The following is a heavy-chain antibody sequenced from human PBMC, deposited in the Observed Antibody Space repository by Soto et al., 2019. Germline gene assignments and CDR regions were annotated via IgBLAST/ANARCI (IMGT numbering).Heavy chain of an antibody. J-gene: IGHJ4*02. CDR1: GGSISSYY. CDR3: ARDRGGVTFGGVIVPGLFDY. D-gene: IGHD3-16*02. V-gene: IGHV4-59*01. CDR2: IYYSGST. Sequence: SETLSLTCTVSGGSISSYYWSWIRQPPGKGLEWIGYIYYSGSTNYNPSLKSRVTISVDTSKNQFSLKLSSVTAADTAVYYCARDRGGVTFGGVIVPGLFDYWGQGTLVTVSS.